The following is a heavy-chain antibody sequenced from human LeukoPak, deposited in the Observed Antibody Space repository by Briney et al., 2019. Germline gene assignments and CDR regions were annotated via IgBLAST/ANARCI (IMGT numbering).Heavy chain of an antibody. CDR2: ISGSGGST. CDR3: AKDLYGQGCNDY. CDR1: GFTFSSYG. V-gene: IGHV3-23*01. D-gene: IGHD2-8*01. J-gene: IGHJ4*02. Sequence: PGGSLRLSCAASGFTFSSYGMSWVRQAPGKGLEWVSAISGSGGSTYYADSVKGRFTISRDNSKNTLYLQMNSLRAEDTAVYYCAKDLYGQGCNDYWGQGTLVTVSS.